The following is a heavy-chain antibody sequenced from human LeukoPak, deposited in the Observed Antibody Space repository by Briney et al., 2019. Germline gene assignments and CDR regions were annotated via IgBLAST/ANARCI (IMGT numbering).Heavy chain of an antibody. Sequence: GGSLRLSCAASGFTFSSYAMSWVRQAPGKGLEWVSYISSSGSTIYYADSVKGRFTISRDNAKNSLYLQMNSLRAEDTAVYYCARRPYYYDSLDYWAQGTLVTVSS. CDR1: GFTFSSYA. V-gene: IGHV3-48*03. CDR3: ARRPYYYDSLDY. CDR2: ISSSGSTI. D-gene: IGHD3-22*01. J-gene: IGHJ4*02.